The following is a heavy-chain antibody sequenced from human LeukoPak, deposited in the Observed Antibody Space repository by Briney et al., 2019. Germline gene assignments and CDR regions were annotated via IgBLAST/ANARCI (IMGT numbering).Heavy chain of an antibody. J-gene: IGHJ4*02. Sequence: ASVNVSFTSSGYTFTIYGISWVRQAPGQGLEWMGWISAYNGNTNYAQKLQGRVTMTTDTSTSTAYMELRSLRSDDTAVYYCARERYSYGAFDYWGQGTLVTVSS. CDR2: ISAYNGNT. V-gene: IGHV1-18*01. D-gene: IGHD5-18*01. CDR3: ARERYSYGAFDY. CDR1: GYTFTIYG.